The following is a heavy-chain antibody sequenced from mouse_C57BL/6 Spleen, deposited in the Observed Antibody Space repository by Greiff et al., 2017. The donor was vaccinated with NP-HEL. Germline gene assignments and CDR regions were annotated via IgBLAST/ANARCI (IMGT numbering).Heavy chain of an antibody. V-gene: IGHV5-4*03. CDR2: ISDGGSYT. CDR3: ARGGYYDYEAWFAY. Sequence: EVKLVESGGGLVRPGGSLKLSGPASGLPLGGLARSWVRRTPEKRLEWVATISDGGSYTYYPDNVKGRFTISRDNAKNNLYLQMSHLKSEDTAMYYCARGGYYDYEAWFAYWGQGTLVTVSA. CDR1: GLPLGGLA. J-gene: IGHJ3*01. D-gene: IGHD2-4*01.